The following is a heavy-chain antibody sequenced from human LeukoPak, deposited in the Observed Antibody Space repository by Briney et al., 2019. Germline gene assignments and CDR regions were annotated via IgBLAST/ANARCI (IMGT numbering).Heavy chain of an antibody. J-gene: IGHJ4*02. V-gene: IGHV3-23*01. CDR2: ISGSGEST. D-gene: IGHD3-16*02. CDR3: AKDAIGQYRPYYFDC. CDR1: GFTFTGYA. Sequence: GGSLRLSCAASGFTFTGYAVSWVRQAPGKGLEWVSSISGSGESTYYADYVKGRFTVSRDNSKNTVNLQLNSLRAEDTAVYYCAKDAIGQYRPYYFDCWGQGTLVTVSS.